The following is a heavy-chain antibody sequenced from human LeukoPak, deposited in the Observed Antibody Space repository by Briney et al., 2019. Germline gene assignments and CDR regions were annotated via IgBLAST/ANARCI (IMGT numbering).Heavy chain of an antibody. D-gene: IGHD1-26*01. CDR1: GFTFSTYS. V-gene: IGHV3-21*01. CDR3: ASRCGSNRPFDY. Sequence: GGSLRLSCAASGFTFSTYSGNWIRQAPGKGLEWVSSISDDSNYIFYADSVKGRFTISRDNAKNSLYLQMNSLTAEDSAVYYCASRCGSNRPFDYWGQGTLVTVSS. CDR2: ISDDSNYI. J-gene: IGHJ4*02.